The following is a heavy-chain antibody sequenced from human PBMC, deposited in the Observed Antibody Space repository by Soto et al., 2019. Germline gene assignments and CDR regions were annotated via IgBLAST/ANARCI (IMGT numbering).Heavy chain of an antibody. CDR3: ARLGIRYYQLTQCHSFDY. CDR2: TYYRSKWYS. D-gene: IGHD2-2*01. V-gene: IGHV6-1*01. Sequence: SPTLSLTCAFSGDSVSRNSAAWNCIRQSPSRGLEWLGRTYYRSKWYSDYAESVKSRITINPHTSKNQFSLQLNSATTEDTAVYYCARLGIRYYQLTQCHSFDYWGQGALVTVSS. CDR1: GDSVSRNSAA. J-gene: IGHJ4*02.